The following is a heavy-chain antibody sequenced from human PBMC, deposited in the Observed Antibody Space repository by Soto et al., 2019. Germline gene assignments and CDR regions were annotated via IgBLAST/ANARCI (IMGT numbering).Heavy chain of an antibody. V-gene: IGHV3-49*05. CDR2: IRSKAYGGTT. CDR3: TGPGIAAAGTWFDP. J-gene: IGHJ5*02. D-gene: IGHD6-13*01. Sequence: KPVGSLRLSCTASGFTFGDYAMSWFRQAPGKGLEWVGFIRSKAYGGTTEYAASAKGRFTISRDDSKSIAYLQMNSLKTEDTAVYYCTGPGIAAAGTWFDPWGQGTLVTVSS. CDR1: GFTFGDYA.